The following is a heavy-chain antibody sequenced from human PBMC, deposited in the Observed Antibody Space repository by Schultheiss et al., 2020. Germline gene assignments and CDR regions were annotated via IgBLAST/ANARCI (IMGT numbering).Heavy chain of an antibody. CDR1: GGSFSGYY. D-gene: IGHD3-3*01. CDR3: TTRGYDFWSGYYYFDY. CDR2: INHSGST. Sequence: SETLSLTCAVYGGSFSGYYWSWIRQPAGKGLEWIGEINHSGSTNYNPSLKSRVTISVDTSKNQFSLKLSSVTAADTAVYYCTTRGYDFWSGYYYFDYWGQGTLVNVYS. V-gene: IGHV4-34*03. J-gene: IGHJ4*02.